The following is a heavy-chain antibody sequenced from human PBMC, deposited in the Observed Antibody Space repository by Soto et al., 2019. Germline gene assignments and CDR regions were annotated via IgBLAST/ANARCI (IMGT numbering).Heavy chain of an antibody. CDR1: GFTVSSNY. Sequence: EVQLVESGGGLVQPGGSLRLSCAASGFTVSSNYMSWVRQAPGKGLEWVSVIYSGGSTYYADSVKGRFTISRDNSKNTLYLQMNSLRAEDTAVYYCARAVRGDRVFLDYWGQGTLVTVSS. CDR2: IYSGGST. V-gene: IGHV3-66*01. J-gene: IGHJ4*02. D-gene: IGHD3-10*01. CDR3: ARAVRGDRVFLDY.